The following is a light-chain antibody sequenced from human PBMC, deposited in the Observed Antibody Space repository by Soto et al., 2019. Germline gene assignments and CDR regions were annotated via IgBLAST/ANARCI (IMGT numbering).Light chain of an antibody. V-gene: IGLV2-8*01. CDR1: SSDVGGYNY. CDR3: SSYAGSNNPYV. CDR2: EVS. Sequence: QSALTQPPSASGSPGQSVTISCTGTSSDVGGYNYVSWYQQHPGKAPKLMIYEVSKRPSGVPDRFSGSKSGNTASLTVSGLQAEDDVDYYCSSYAGSNNPYVFGTGTKVTVL. J-gene: IGLJ1*01.